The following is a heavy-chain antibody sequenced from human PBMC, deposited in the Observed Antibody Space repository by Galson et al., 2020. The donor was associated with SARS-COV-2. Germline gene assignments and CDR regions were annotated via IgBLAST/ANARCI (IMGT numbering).Heavy chain of an antibody. CDR2: IYSGGST. V-gene: IGHV3-66*01. D-gene: IGHD2-15*01. CDR1: GFTVSSNY. Sequence: GESLKISCAASGFTVSSNYMSWVRQAPGKGLEWVSVIYSGGSTYYADSVKGRFTISRDNSKNTLYLQMNSLRAEDTAVYYCASEVGLLGYCSGGSCRSAFDIWGQGTMVTVSS. CDR3: ASEVGLLGYCSGGSCRSAFDI. J-gene: IGHJ3*02.